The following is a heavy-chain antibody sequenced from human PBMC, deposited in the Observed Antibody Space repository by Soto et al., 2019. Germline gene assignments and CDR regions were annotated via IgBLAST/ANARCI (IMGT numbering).Heavy chain of an antibody. D-gene: IGHD3-22*01. CDR3: ARPKDYDDCLDL. CDR2: INAGNGNT. CDR1: GYTFTSYG. Sequence: ASVKVSCKVSGYTFTSYGISWVRQAPGQGLEWMGWINAGNGNTKYSQKFQGRVTFTRDTSANTAYMELSSLISEDTAVYYCARPKDYDDCLDLWGQGTLVTVSS. J-gene: IGHJ4*02. V-gene: IGHV1-18*01.